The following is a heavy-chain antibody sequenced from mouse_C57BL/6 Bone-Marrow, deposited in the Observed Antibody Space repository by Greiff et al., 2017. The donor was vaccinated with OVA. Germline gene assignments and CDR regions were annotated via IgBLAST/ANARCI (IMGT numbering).Heavy chain of an antibody. CDR3: ARAPPGFAY. J-gene: IGHJ3*01. CDR2: ISDGGSYT. Sequence: DVKLVESGGGLVKPGGSLKLSCAASGFTFSSYAMSWVRQTPEKRLEWVATISDGGSYTYYPDNVKGRFTISRDNAKNNLYLQMSHLKSEDTAMYYCARAPPGFAYWGQGTLVTVSA. CDR1: GFTFSSYA. V-gene: IGHV5-4*03.